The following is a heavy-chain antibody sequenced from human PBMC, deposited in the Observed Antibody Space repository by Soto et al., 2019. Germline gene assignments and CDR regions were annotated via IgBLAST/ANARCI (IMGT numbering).Heavy chain of an antibody. CDR2: INDGNGNT. Sequence: QVQLVQSGAEEKKPGASVKVSCKASGYTFTSYAMHWVRQAPGQRLEWMGWINDGNGNTKYSQKFQGRDTITRDTSASTAYMELSSLRSEDTAVYYCARVRGWYHLDYWGQGTLVTVSS. CDR3: ARVRGWYHLDY. V-gene: IGHV1-3*05. D-gene: IGHD6-19*01. J-gene: IGHJ4*02. CDR1: GYTFTSYA.